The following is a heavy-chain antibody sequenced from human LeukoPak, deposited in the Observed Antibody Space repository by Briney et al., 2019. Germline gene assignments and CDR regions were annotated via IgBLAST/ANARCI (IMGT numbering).Heavy chain of an antibody. J-gene: IGHJ6*03. CDR2: INPNSGGT. V-gene: IGHV1-2*02. D-gene: IGHD1-26*01. CDR1: GYTFTGYY. CDR3: ARDRMGATTGYYYYYYMDV. Sequence: ASVKVSCKASGYTFTGYYMHWVRQAPGQGLEWMGWINPNSGGTNYAQKFQGRVTMTRDTSISTAYMELSRLRSDDTAVYYCARDRMGATTGYYYYYYMDVWGKGTTVTVSS.